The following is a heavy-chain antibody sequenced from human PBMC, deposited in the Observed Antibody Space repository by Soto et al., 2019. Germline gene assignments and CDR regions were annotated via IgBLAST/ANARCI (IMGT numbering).Heavy chain of an antibody. J-gene: IGHJ6*03. D-gene: IGHD3-3*01. CDR1: GFTFSNAW. Sequence: GGSLRLSCAASGFTFSNAWMSWVRQAPGKGLEWVGRIKSKTDGGTTDYAAPVKGRFTISRDDSKNTLYLQMNSLKTEDTAVYYCTFKPIFGVVIFAEYYMDVWGKGTTVTVSS. CDR2: IKSKTDGGTT. V-gene: IGHV3-15*01. CDR3: TFKPIFGVVIFAEYYMDV.